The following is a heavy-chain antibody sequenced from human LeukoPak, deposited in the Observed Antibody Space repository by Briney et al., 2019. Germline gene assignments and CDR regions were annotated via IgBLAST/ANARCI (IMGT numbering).Heavy chain of an antibody. CDR3: ARSGKDV. J-gene: IGHJ6*02. V-gene: IGHV3-30*04. CDR1: GFTFSSYA. Sequence: PGGSLRLSCAASGFTFSSYAMSWVRQAPGKGLEWLAVISDDGSTKYHVDSVKGRFTISRDNSKNALFLQMNSLKPEDTAVYYCARSGKDVWGQGTTVTVSS. CDR2: ISDDGSTK.